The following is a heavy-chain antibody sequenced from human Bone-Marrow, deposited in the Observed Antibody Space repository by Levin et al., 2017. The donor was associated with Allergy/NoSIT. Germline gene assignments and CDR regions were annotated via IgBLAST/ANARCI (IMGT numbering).Heavy chain of an antibody. CDR2: IIPIFGTA. V-gene: IGHV1-69*06. CDR1: GGTFSSYA. J-gene: IGHJ4*02. CDR3: ATSGYYDSSGYYYY. Sequence: SVKVSCKASGGTFSSYAISWVRQAPGQGLEWMGGIIPIFGTANYAQKFQGRVTITADKSTSTAYMELSSLRSEDTAVYYCATSGYYDSSGYYYYWGQGTLVTVSS. D-gene: IGHD3-22*01.